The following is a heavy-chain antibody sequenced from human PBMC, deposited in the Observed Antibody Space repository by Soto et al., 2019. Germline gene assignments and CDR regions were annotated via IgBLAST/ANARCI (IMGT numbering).Heavy chain of an antibody. CDR2: IITICGTA. V-gene: IGHV1-69*01. CDR3: ARDLKTRPCIAAAGTRSFDY. J-gene: IGHJ4*02. CDR1: GCTFSSYA. Sequence: QVQLVQSGAEVKKPGSSVKVSCKAAGCTFSSYAISWVRQAPVQGLEWMGGIITICGTANYAKEFQGRVTITADESTSTAYRELSSLRSEDTAVYYCARDLKTRPCIAAAGTRSFDYWGQGTLVTVSS. D-gene: IGHD6-13*01.